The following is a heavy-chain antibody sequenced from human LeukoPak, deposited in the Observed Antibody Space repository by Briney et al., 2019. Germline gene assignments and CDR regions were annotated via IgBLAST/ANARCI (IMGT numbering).Heavy chain of an antibody. CDR1: GFTVSSNY. V-gene: IGHV3-53*01. J-gene: IGHJ4*02. CDR2: IYSGGST. Sequence: PGGSLRLSCAASGFTVSSNYMSWVRQAPGKGLEWVSVIYSGGSTYYADSVKGRFTISRDNSKNTLYLQMNSLRAEDTAVYYCARLYYSPPHFDYWGQGTLVTVSS. D-gene: IGHD4-11*01. CDR3: ARLYYSPPHFDY.